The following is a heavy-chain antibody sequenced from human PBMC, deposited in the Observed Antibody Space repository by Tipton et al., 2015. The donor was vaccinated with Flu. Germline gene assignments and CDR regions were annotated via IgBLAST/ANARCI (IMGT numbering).Heavy chain of an antibody. J-gene: IGHJ4*02. CDR2: IYYSGST. CDR1: GGSISSSSYY. CDR3: ARQEVRRGWELGTYYFDY. Sequence: TLSLTCTVSGGSISSSSYYWGWIRQPPGKGLEWIGSIYYSGSTYYNPSLKSRVTISVDTSKNQFSLKLSSVTAADTAVYYCARQEVRRGWELGTYYFDYWGQGTLVTVSS. V-gene: IGHV4-39*01. D-gene: IGHD1-26*01.